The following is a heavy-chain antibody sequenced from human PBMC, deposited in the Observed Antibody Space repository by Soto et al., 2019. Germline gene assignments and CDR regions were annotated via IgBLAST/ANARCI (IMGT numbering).Heavy chain of an antibody. CDR1: GFTFSSYA. V-gene: IGHV3-23*01. J-gene: IGHJ6*03. Sequence: GGFLRLSCAASGFTFSSYAMSWVRQAPGKGLEWVSAISGSGGSTYYADSVKGRFTISRDNSKNTLYLQMNSLRAEDTAVYYCAKTNRNLEYSEEYYYYYMDVWGKGTTVTVSS. CDR2: ISGSGGST. CDR3: AKTNRNLEYSEEYYYYYMDV. D-gene: IGHD2-15*01.